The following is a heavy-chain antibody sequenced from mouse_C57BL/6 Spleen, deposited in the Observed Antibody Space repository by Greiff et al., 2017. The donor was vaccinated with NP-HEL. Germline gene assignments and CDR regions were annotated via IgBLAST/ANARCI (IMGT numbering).Heavy chain of an antibody. CDR1: GFTFSSYG. CDR2: ISSGGSYT. Sequence: DVKLVESGGDLVKPGGSLKLSCAASGFTFSSYGMSWVRQTPDKRLEWVATISSGGSYTYYPDSVKGRFTISRDNAKNTLYLQMSSLKSEDTAMYYCASLTGTGYFDVWGTGTTVTVSS. J-gene: IGHJ1*03. D-gene: IGHD4-1*01. V-gene: IGHV5-6*02. CDR3: ASLTGTGYFDV.